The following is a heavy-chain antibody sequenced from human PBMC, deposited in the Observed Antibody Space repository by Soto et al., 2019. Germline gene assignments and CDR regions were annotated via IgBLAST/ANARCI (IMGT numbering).Heavy chain of an antibody. CDR3: ARAFDIPHDAFDI. Sequence: PGGSLRLSCAASGFTFSSYGMHWVRRAPGKGLEWVAVIWYDGSNKYYADSVKGRFTISRDNSKNTLYLQMNSLRAEDTAVYYCARAFDIPHDAFDIWGQGTMVTVSS. D-gene: IGHD3-9*01. CDR2: IWYDGSNK. J-gene: IGHJ3*02. CDR1: GFTFSSYG. V-gene: IGHV3-33*01.